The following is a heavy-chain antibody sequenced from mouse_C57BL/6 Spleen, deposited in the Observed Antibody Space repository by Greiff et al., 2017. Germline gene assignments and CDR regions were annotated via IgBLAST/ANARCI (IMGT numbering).Heavy chain of an antibody. Sequence: QVQLQQSGAELVKPGASVKISCKASGYAFSGYWMNWVKQRPGQGLEWIGQIFPGDGDTNYNGKFKGKATLTADKSSSTAYMQLSSLTSEDSAVYFCARCGYYYAMDYWGQGTSVTVSS. J-gene: IGHJ4*01. D-gene: IGHD2-2*01. CDR1: GYAFSGYW. V-gene: IGHV1-80*01. CDR2: IFPGDGDT. CDR3: ARCGYYYAMDY.